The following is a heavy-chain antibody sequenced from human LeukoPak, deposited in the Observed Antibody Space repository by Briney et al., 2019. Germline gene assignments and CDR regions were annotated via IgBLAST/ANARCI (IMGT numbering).Heavy chain of an antibody. J-gene: IGHJ6*02. CDR3: ARDSLYYDLGRHHSSGMDGHYYYGMDV. D-gene: IGHD3/OR15-3a*01. V-gene: IGHV1-18*01. CDR1: GYTFTSYG. CDR2: ISAYNGNT. Sequence: ASVKVSCKASGYTFTSYGISWVRQAPGQGLEWMGWISAYNGNTNYAQKLQGRVTMTTATSTSTAYMEVRSLRSDDTAVYYCARDSLYYDLGRHHSSGMDGHYYYGMDVWGQGTTVTVSS.